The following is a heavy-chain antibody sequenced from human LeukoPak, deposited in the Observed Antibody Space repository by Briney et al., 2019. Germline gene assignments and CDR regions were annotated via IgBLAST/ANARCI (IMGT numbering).Heavy chain of an antibody. V-gene: IGHV3-23*01. CDR3: ARVHRGTWIQLWFGGAFDI. Sequence: PGGSLRLSCAASGFTFSSYAMSWVRQAPGKGLEWVSAISGSGGSTYYADSVKGRFTISRDNSKNTLYLQMNSLRAEDTAVYYCARVHRGTWIQLWFGGAFDIWGQGTMVTVSS. CDR1: GFTFSSYA. D-gene: IGHD5-18*01. CDR2: ISGSGGST. J-gene: IGHJ3*02.